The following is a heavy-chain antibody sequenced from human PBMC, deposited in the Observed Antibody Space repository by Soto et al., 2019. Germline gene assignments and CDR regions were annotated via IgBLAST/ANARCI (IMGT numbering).Heavy chain of an antibody. D-gene: IGHD3-10*01. J-gene: IGHJ6*02. CDR2: LDPSDSYT. CDR1: GYSFTSFW. V-gene: IGHV5-10-1*01. Sequence: GESLKISCKGSGYSFTSFWISWVRQMPGKSLEWMGRLDPSDSYTNYSPAFQGHVPSSADKSISSAYQQCSSPKASCTGMYYCAITIWFGVVHQPSDYYYDAMDVWGQGTTVTVSS. CDR3: AITIWFGVVHQPSDYYYDAMDV.